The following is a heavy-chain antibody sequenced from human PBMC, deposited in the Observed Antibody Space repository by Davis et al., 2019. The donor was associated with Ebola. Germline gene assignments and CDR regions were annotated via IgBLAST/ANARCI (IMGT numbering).Heavy chain of an antibody. Sequence: GGSLRLSCAASGFTFSTYSMSWVRQAPGKGLEWVSSISSDSDYIDYADSAKGRFTIARDNAKNSLDLQMNSLRAEDTAVYYCARARPLDFFFGDYYGMNVWGQGTTVTVSS. CDR1: GFTFSTYS. CDR3: ARARPLDFFFGDYYGMNV. V-gene: IGHV3-21*01. D-gene: IGHD3-16*01. CDR2: ISSDSDYI. J-gene: IGHJ6*02.